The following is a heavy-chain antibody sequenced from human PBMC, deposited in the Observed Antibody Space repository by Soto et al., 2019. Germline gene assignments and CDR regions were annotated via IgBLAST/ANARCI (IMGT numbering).Heavy chain of an antibody. CDR2: MNPNSGNT. V-gene: IGHV1-8*01. D-gene: IGHD2-2*01. J-gene: IGHJ4*02. CDR1: GYTFTTYH. Sequence: QVQLVQSGAEVKKPGASVKVSCKTSGYTFTTYHINWVRQAAGQGLEWMGWMNPNSGNTGLVQKFQGRLTMTRNTSITTAYMELSSLRSEDTTIYYCARGRRFCSSTSFSYDFDFWGQGTLVTVSS. CDR3: ARGRRFCSSTSFSYDFDF.